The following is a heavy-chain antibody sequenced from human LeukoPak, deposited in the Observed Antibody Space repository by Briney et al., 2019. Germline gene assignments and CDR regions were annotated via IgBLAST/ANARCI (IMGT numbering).Heavy chain of an antibody. Sequence: SVKVSCKASGGTFSSYAISWVRQAPGQGLEWMGGIIPIFGTANYAQKFQGRVTITADESTSTAYMELSSLRSEDTAVYYCARDPWNWKAGFDYWGQGIPVTVSS. D-gene: IGHD1-1*01. CDR3: ARDPWNWKAGFDY. V-gene: IGHV1-69*13. J-gene: IGHJ4*02. CDR1: GGTFSSYA. CDR2: IIPIFGTA.